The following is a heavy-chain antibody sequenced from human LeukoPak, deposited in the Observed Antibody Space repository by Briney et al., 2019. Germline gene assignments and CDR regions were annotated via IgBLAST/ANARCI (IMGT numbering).Heavy chain of an antibody. CDR2: ISYDGSNK. Sequence: GRSLRLSCAASGFTFSSYAMHWVRQAPGKGLEWVAVISYDGSNKHYADSVKGRFTISRDNSENTLYLQMNSLRAEDTAVYYCARDISPDYYDSSGYFDYWGQGTLVTVSS. CDR1: GFTFSSYA. CDR3: ARDISPDYYDSSGYFDY. D-gene: IGHD3-22*01. J-gene: IGHJ4*02. V-gene: IGHV3-30*04.